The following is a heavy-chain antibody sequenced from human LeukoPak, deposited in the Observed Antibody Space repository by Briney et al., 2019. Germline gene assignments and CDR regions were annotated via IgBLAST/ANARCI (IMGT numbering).Heavy chain of an antibody. Sequence: SGTLSLTCAVSGASISGTNWWTWVRQSPVKGLEWIGEITHIGSTTYNPSLKSRVTISVDNSKNHFSLNLTSVTAADTAVYFCARRTIAGGGTMTTYYHYYYMDVWGKGTTVTVSS. CDR2: ITHIGST. CDR3: ARRTIAGGGTMTTYYHYYYMDV. J-gene: IGHJ6*03. V-gene: IGHV4-4*02. D-gene: IGHD6-13*01. CDR1: GASISGTNW.